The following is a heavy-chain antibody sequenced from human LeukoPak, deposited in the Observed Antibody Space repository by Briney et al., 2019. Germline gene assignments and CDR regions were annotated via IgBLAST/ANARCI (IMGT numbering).Heavy chain of an antibody. CDR2: IIPIFGTA. D-gene: IGHD6-13*01. CDR3: AIPYSSSWYHLVDWFDP. CDR1: GGTFSSYA. Sequence: GASVKVSCKASGGTFSSYAISWVRQAPGQGLEWMGGIIPIFGTANYAQKFQGRVTITADESTSTAYMELSSLRSEDTAVYYCAIPYSSSWYHLVDWFDPWGQGTLVTVSS. J-gene: IGHJ5*02. V-gene: IGHV1-69*13.